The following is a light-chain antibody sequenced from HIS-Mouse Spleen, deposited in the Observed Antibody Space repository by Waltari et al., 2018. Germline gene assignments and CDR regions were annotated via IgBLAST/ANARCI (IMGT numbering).Light chain of an antibody. J-gene: IGKJ4*01. V-gene: IGKV4-1*01. CDR1: QSVLYSSNNKNY. CDR2: WAS. CDR3: QQYYSTPLT. Sequence: DIVMTQSPDSLAVSLGERATIHCKSSQSVLYSSNNKNYLAWYQQKPGQPPKLLIYWASTRESGVPDRFSGSGSGTDFTLTISSLQAKDVAVYYCQQYYSTPLTFGGGTKVEIK.